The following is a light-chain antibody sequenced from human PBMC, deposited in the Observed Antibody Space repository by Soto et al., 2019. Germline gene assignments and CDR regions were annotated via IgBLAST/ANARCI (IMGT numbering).Light chain of an antibody. V-gene: IGKV1-39*01. CDR3: QQTYSTWT. CDR1: QSISRY. CDR2: TTS. J-gene: IGKJ1*01. Sequence: DIQMTQSPSSLSSSVGDRFTISFLASQSISRYLNWYQQKPGKAPKLLIYTTSSLQSGVPSRFSGSGSGTDFTLTISSLHPEDFATYYCQQTYSTWTFGQGTKVDIK.